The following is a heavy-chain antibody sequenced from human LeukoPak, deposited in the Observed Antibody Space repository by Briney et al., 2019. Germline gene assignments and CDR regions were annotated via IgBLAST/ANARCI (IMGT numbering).Heavy chain of an antibody. CDR1: GFTFSSYA. D-gene: IGHD6-13*01. V-gene: IGHV3-23*01. CDR3: AKKGLASAGRPPYFDY. CDR2: ISGSGGT. J-gene: IGHJ4*02. Sequence: GGSLSLSCAASGFTFSSYAMIWVRQAPGKGLEWVSAISGSGGTYYADSVKGRFTISRDNSKNTLYLQMNNLRAEDTAIYYCAKKGLASAGRPPYFDYWGQGALVTVPS.